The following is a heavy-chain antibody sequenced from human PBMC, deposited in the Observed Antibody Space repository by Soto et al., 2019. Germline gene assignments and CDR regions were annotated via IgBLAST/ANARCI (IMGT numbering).Heavy chain of an antibody. CDR3: ASVRSGVLRFLDLGFDP. CDR1: GGSVSSGSYY. Sequence: SETLSLTCTVSGGSVSSGSYYWSWIRQPPGKGLEWIGYIYYSGSTNYNPSLKSRVTISVDTSKNQFSLKLSSVTAADTAVYYCASVRSGVLRFLDLGFDPWGQGTLVPVSS. J-gene: IGHJ5*02. CDR2: IYYSGST. D-gene: IGHD3-3*01. V-gene: IGHV4-61*01.